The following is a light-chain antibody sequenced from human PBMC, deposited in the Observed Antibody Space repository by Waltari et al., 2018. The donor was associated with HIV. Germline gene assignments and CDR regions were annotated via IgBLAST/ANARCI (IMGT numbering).Light chain of an antibody. CDR1: DSDVGKYDS. CDR2: DVH. J-gene: IGLJ1*01. V-gene: IGLV2-23*02. Sequence: QSALTQPASVSGSLGQSVNMSCSGSDSDVGKYDSVSWYQHNPGPAPHLIIYDVHTRPSGGSLRCSGSKSGNTASLTISGLQAEDEADYYCCSYAGGPFVFGSGT. CDR3: CSYAGGPFV.